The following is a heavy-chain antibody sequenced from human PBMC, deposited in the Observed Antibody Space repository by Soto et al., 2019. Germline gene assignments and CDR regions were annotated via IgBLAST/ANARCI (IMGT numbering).Heavy chain of an antibody. CDR3: ARIALDYCSGGSCFLPFDY. J-gene: IGHJ4*02. V-gene: IGHV1-3*01. D-gene: IGHD2-15*01. Sequence: ASVKVSCKASGYTFTSYAMHWVRQAPGQRLEWMGWINAGNGNTKYSQKFQGRVTITRDISASTAYMELSSLRSEDTAVYYCARIALDYCSGGSCFLPFDYWGQGTLVTVSS. CDR1: GYTFTSYA. CDR2: INAGNGNT.